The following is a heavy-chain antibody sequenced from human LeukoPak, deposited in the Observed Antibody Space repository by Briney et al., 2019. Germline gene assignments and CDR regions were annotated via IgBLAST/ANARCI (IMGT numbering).Heavy chain of an antibody. CDR2: ISGSGGST. Sequence: GRSLRLSCAASGFTFSSYAVSWVRQAPGKGLEWVSAISGSGGSTYYADSVKGRFTTSRDNSKNTLYLQMNSLRAEDTAVYYCAKDRSGSEPDYWGQGTLVTVSS. CDR1: GFTFSSYA. CDR3: AKDRSGSEPDY. D-gene: IGHD1-26*01. J-gene: IGHJ4*02. V-gene: IGHV3-23*01.